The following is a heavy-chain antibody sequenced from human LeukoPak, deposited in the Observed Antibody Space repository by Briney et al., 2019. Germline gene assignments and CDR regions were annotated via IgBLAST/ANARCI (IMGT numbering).Heavy chain of an antibody. Sequence: PGGSLTLPCVASGFKFDEYRMIWLRQPPGKGLEWVADIENNGATTGYAPPLKRRFSISRDNDKKFLYLQIHSLRADDCAFYYCVTHHISAVGYCARARCFPGAFDMWGQGTLVTASS. CDR2: IENNGATT. J-gene: IGHJ3*02. CDR1: GFKFDEYR. CDR3: VTHHISAVGYCARARCFPGAFDM. V-gene: IGHV3-20*04. D-gene: IGHD2-8*01.